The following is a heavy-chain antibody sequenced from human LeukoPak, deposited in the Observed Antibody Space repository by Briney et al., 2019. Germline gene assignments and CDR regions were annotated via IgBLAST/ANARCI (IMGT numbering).Heavy chain of an antibody. D-gene: IGHD2-2*01. Sequence: GGSLRLSCAASGFTFSSYSMNWVRQAPGEGLEWVSSISSSSSYIYYADSVKGRFTISRDNAKNSLYLQMNSLRAEDTAVYYCARVASSTSGGYYYYYMDVWGKGTTVTVSS. CDR1: GFTFSSYS. CDR2: ISSSSSYI. CDR3: ARVASSTSGGYYYYYMDV. V-gene: IGHV3-21*01. J-gene: IGHJ6*03.